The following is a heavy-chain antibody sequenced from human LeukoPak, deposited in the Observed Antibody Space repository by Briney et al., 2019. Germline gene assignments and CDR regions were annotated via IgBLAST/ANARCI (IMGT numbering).Heavy chain of an antibody. CDR3: AKSNGYGLVDI. CDR2: FYYTGST. Sequence: SETLSLTCALSDDSVTNYYWSWIRQPPGNGLEWIGFFYYTGSTNYHPSLKSRVTISLDTSRNHFSLKLNSVTAADTAVYYCAKSNGYGLVDIWGQGTMVTVSS. CDR1: DDSVTNYY. J-gene: IGHJ3*02. V-gene: IGHV4-59*02. D-gene: IGHD3-10*01.